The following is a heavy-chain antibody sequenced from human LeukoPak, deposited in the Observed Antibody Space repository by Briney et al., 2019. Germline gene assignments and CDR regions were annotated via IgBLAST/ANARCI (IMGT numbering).Heavy chain of an antibody. CDR1: GFTFSRYN. CDR3: ARGSNYCSSISCHMND. V-gene: IGHV3-21*01. J-gene: IGHJ4*02. D-gene: IGHD2-2*02. Sequence: PGGSLRLSCATPGFTFSRYNMNWVRQAPGKGLEWVSSITSSSIYKYYADSMKGRFTISRDNAKNSLYLQMDSLRAEDTAVYYCARGSNYCSSISCHMNDWGQGTLVTVSS. CDR2: ITSSSIYK.